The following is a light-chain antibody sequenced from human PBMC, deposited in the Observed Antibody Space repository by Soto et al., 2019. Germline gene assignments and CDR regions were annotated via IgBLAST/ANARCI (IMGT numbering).Light chain of an antibody. Sequence: QSALTQPRSVSGSPGQSVTISCTGTSSDVGGYNYVSWYQQHPGKAPKLMIYDVSKRPSGVPDRFSGSKSGNTASLTISGRQAEEEADYYCCSTAGSYTSVFGGGTKLTVL. CDR2: DVS. J-gene: IGLJ3*02. CDR3: CSTAGSYTSV. V-gene: IGLV2-11*01. CDR1: SSDVGGYNY.